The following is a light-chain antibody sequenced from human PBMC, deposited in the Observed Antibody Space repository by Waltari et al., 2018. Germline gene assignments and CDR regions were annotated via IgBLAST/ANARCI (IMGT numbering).Light chain of an antibody. J-gene: IGLJ2*01. Sequence: QSGLTQPPSASGTPGQRVTISCSGSRANIGSHYVYWYQQLSGAAPKLLILRNDPRPSGVPGRFSASKAGTSASLAISGLRSEDEAVYYCAAWDDSLSGLFGGGTKLTVL. V-gene: IGLV1-47*01. CDR2: RND. CDR3: AAWDDSLSGL. CDR1: RANIGSHY.